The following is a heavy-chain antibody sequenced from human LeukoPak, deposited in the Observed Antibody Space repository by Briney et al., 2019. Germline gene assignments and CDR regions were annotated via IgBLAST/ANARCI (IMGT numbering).Heavy chain of an antibody. D-gene: IGHD2-2*01. CDR3: ARGRGVVPAAPYYYYYYGMDV. CDR1: GGSFSGYY. Sequence: SETLSLTCAVYGGSFSGYYWSWIRQPPGKGLEWIGEINHSGSTNYNPSPKSQVTISVDTSKNQFSLKLSSVTAADTAVYYCARGRGVVPAAPYYYYYYGMDVWGQGTTVTVSS. CDR2: INHSGST. J-gene: IGHJ6*02. V-gene: IGHV4-34*01.